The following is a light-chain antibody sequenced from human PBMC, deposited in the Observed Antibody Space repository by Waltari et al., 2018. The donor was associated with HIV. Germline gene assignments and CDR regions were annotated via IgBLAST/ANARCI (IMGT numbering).Light chain of an antibody. CDR2: EVS. V-gene: IGLV2-14*01. CDR3: SSYTSSSTWV. J-gene: IGLJ3*02. CDR1: SRDIGGYYY. Sequence: QSALTQPASVSGSPGQPIIIPCTGTSRDIGGYYYVSWYQQYPGKAPKLMIYEVSNRPSGVSNRFSGSKSGNTASLTISGLQAEDEADYYCSSYTSSSTWVFGGGTKLTVL.